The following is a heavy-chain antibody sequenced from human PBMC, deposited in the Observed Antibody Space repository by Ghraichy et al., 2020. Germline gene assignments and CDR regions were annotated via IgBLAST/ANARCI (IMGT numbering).Heavy chain of an antibody. J-gene: IGHJ4*02. D-gene: IGHD3-10*01. V-gene: IGHV1-18*01. CDR3: ARELTYYYGSGSYQFDY. CDR1: GYTFTSYG. CDR2: ISAYNANT. Sequence: ASVKVSCKAFGYTFTSYGISWVRQAPGQGLEWMGWISAYNANTNYAQNLQGRVTMTTDTSTRTAYMELRSLRSDDTAVYYCARELTYYYGSGSYQFDYWGQGTLVTVSS.